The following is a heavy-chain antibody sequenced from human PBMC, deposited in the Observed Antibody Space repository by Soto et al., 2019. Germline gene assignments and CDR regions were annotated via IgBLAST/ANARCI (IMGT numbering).Heavy chain of an antibody. CDR3: ARLISGY. J-gene: IGHJ4*02. V-gene: IGHV4-39*01. D-gene: IGHD1-26*01. Sequence: PSETLSLTCTVSGGSISSSSYYWGWIRQPPGKGLEWIGSIYYSGSTYYNPSLKSRVTISVDTSKNQFSLKLSSVTAADTAVYYCARLISGYWGQGTLVTVSS. CDR2: IYYSGST. CDR1: GGSISSSSYY.